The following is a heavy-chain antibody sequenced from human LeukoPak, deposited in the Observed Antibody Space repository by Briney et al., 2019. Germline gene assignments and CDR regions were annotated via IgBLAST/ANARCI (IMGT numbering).Heavy chain of an antibody. Sequence: GGSLRLSCAASGFTVSSNYMSWVRQAPGKGLEWVANIKRDGSEKYYVDSVKGRFTFSRDNAKNSLSLQMNSLRAEDTAVYYCARDVGIVGAVDAFDIWGQGTMVTVSS. CDR2: IKRDGSEK. V-gene: IGHV3-7*04. J-gene: IGHJ3*02. CDR3: ARDVGIVGAVDAFDI. D-gene: IGHD1-26*01. CDR1: GFTVSSNY.